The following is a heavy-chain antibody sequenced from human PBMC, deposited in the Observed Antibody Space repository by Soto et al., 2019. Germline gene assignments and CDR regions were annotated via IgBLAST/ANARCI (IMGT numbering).Heavy chain of an antibody. CDR2: IYHSGST. V-gene: IGHV4-4*02. D-gene: IGHD1-7*01. Sequence: SETLSLTCAVSGGSISSSNWWSWVRQPPGKGLEWIGEIYHSGSTNYNPSLKSRVTISVDKSKNQFSLKLSSVTAADTAVYYCARMSTPELLIVRATGLAYRAQGTPVPVSS. J-gene: IGHJ1*01. CDR3: ARMSTPELLIVRATGLAY. CDR1: GGSISSSNW.